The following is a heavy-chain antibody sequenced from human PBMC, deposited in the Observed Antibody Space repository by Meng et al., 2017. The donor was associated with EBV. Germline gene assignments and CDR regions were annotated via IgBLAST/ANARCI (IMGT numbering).Heavy chain of an antibody. CDR1: GFSFRGCA. J-gene: IGHJ4*02. D-gene: IGHD1-26*01. V-gene: IGHV1-3*01. Sequence: QLGPTGAEATKIRASVKVFFRVSGFSFRGCARYWRRQAPRQRHEWMGSFNADNNNKEHSQKFKVRVTMTRDTSASTAYMEQRNPVSEDTAVYYYRGAGFSGNYKSIDYWGQGTLVTVSS. CDR3: RGAGFSGNYKSIDY. CDR2: FNADNNNK.